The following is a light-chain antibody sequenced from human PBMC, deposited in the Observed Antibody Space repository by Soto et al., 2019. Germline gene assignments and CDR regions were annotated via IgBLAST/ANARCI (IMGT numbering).Light chain of an antibody. V-gene: IGKV1-9*01. CDR2: AAV. CDR1: QGSSQY. CDR3: QQVNYYPFT. J-gene: IGKJ4*01. Sequence: DIHLTQSPSLRSASVGDRVTITCRASQGSSQYVAWYQQKPGKAPKLLIYAAVVLQGGIPSRFSGSGSATEFILTISGLQPEDFATYYCQQVNYYPFTFGGGTRVEIK.